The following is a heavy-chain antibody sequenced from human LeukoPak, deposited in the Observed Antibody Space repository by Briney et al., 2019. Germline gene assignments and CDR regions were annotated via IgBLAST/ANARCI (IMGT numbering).Heavy chain of an antibody. CDR2: ISSSGSTI. CDR1: GFTSSSYE. D-gene: IGHD6-19*01. CDR3: ARIAVAGTGAFDI. J-gene: IGHJ3*02. V-gene: IGHV3-48*03. Sequence: GSLRLSCAASGFTSSSYEMNWVRQAPGKGLEWVSYISSSGSTIYYADSVKGRFTISRDNAKNSLYLQMNSLRAEDTAVYYCARIAVAGTGAFDIWGQGTTVTVSS.